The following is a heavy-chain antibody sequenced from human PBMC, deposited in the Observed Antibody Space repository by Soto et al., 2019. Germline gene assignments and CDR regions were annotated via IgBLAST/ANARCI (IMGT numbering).Heavy chain of an antibody. J-gene: IGHJ5*02. CDR2: IYYRGST. V-gene: IGHV4-39*02. Sequence: SETLSLTCTVSGGSISSNFYYWGWIRQPPGKGLQWIGNIYYRGSTNYNPSLKSPVAISVDTSKNQFSLKLSSVTAADTAVYYCARERPDGSRLDPWGQGTLVTVSS. D-gene: IGHD6-13*01. CDR3: ARERPDGSRLDP. CDR1: GGSISSNFYY.